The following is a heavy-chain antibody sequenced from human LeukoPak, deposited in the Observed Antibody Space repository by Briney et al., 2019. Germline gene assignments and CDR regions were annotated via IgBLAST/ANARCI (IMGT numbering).Heavy chain of an antibody. J-gene: IGHJ4*02. Sequence: GGSLRLSCAASGFTFSSYSMNWVRQAPGKGLKWVSTIIGSGLTTYYADSVKGRFTISGDNSKNTLYLQMNSLRAEDTAVYYCAKDLSPGPDWGQGTLVTVSS. CDR2: IIGSGLTT. CDR3: AKDLSPGPD. V-gene: IGHV3-23*01. CDR1: GFTFSSYS.